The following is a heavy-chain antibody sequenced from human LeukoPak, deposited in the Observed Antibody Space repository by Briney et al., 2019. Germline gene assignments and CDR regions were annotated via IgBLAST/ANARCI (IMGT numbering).Heavy chain of an antibody. CDR2: ISSSGSTI. CDR3: ASLWFGELPIDY. D-gene: IGHD3-10*01. Sequence: PEGSLRLSCAASGFTFSSYEMNWVRQAPGKGLEWVSYISSSGSTIYYADSVKGRFTISRDNAKNSLYLQMNSLRAEDTAVYYCASLWFGELPIDYWGQGTLVTVSS. CDR1: GFTFSSYE. J-gene: IGHJ4*02. V-gene: IGHV3-48*03.